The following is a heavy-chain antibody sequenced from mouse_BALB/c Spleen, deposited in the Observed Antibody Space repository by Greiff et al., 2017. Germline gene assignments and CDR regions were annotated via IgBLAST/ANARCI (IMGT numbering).Heavy chain of an antibody. CDR2: INPSNGGT. Sequence: QVQLQQSGPELVKPGASVKLSCKASGYTFTSYYMYWVKQRPGQGLEWIGEINPSNGGTNFNEKFKSKATLTVDKSSSTAYMQLSSLTSEDSAVYYCTRGDGYVPFDYWGQGTTLTVSS. J-gene: IGHJ2*01. V-gene: IGHV1S81*02. CDR3: TRGDGYVPFDY. CDR1: GYTFTSYY. D-gene: IGHD1-2*01.